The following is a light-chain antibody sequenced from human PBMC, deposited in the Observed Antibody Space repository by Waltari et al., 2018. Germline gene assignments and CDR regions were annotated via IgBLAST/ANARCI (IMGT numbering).Light chain of an antibody. CDR3: QQYNNWPPLT. V-gene: IGKV3-15*01. Sequence: EIVMTQSPATLSVSPGERATLSCRANQSVSNNLAWYQQKPGQAPRLLIYGASTRATGIPARLSGSGSGAEFTLTISSLQSEDFAVYYCQQYNNWPPLTFGGGNKVEIK. CDR1: QSVSNN. CDR2: GAS. J-gene: IGKJ4*01.